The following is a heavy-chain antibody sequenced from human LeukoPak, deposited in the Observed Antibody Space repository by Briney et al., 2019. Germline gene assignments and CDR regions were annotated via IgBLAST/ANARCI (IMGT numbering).Heavy chain of an antibody. CDR3: AREIRLDYYDSSGYYYRDAFDI. D-gene: IGHD3-22*01. J-gene: IGHJ3*02. CDR2: IYYSGST. CDR1: GGSISSYY. V-gene: IGHV4-59*01. Sequence: KPSETLSLTCTVSGGSISSYYWSWIRQPPGKGLEWIGYIYYSGSTNYNPSLKSRVTIAVDTSKNQFSLKLSSVTAADTAVYYCAREIRLDYYDSSGYYYRDAFDIWGQGTMVTVSS.